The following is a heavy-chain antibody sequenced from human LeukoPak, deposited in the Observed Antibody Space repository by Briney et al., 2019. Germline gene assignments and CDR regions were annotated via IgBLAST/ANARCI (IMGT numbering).Heavy chain of an antibody. J-gene: IGHJ4*02. CDR1: GFTFGDYA. CDR2: IRSKAYGGTT. D-gene: IGHD2-2*01. Sequence: GGSLRLSCTASGFTFGDYAMSWFRQAPGKGLEWVGFIRSKAYGGTTEYAASVKGRFTISRDDSKSIAYLQMNSLKTEDTAVYYCTRTPLDIVVVPAAIRFKLSGRNLRSGSGQTVDYWGQGTLVTVSS. V-gene: IGHV3-49*03. CDR3: TRTPLDIVVVPAAIRFKLSGRNLRSGSGQTVDY.